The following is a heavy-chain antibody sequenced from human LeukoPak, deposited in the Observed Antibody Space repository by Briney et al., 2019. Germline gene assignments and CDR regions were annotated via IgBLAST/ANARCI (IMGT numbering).Heavy chain of an antibody. J-gene: IGHJ4*02. V-gene: IGHV3-23*01. CDR2: ISGSGGST. CDR1: GFTFSSYA. Sequence: GGSLRLSCAASGFTFSSYAMSWVRQAPGKGLEWVSAISGSGGSTYYADSVKGRFTISRDNSKNTLYLQMNSLRAEDTAVYYCAKADYGDYEGICFDYWGQGTLVTVPS. CDR3: AKADYGDYEGICFDY. D-gene: IGHD4-17*01.